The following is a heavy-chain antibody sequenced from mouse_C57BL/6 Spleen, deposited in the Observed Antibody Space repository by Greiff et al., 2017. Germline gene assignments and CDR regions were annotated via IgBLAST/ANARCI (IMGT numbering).Heavy chain of an antibody. V-gene: IGHV1-53*01. D-gene: IGHD2-3*01. Sequence: QVPLQQPGTELVKPGASVKLSCKASGYTFPRYWMHWVKQRPGQGLEWIGNINPSNGGTNYNEKFKSKATRTVDKSSSTAYMQLSSLTSEDSAVDDCAIGGYYEDYWGQGTTLTVSA. J-gene: IGHJ2*01. CDR2: INPSNGGT. CDR1: GYTFPRYW. CDR3: AIGGYYEDY.